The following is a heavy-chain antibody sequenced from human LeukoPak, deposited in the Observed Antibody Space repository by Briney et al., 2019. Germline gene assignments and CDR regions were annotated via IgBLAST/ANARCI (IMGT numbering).Heavy chain of an antibody. Sequence: ASVKVSCKASGYTFTSYGISWVRQAPGQGLEWMGWISAYNGNTNYAQKLQGRVTMTTDTSTSTAYMELRSLRSDDTAVYYCARAQISPLIAVAGTDDYWGQGTLVTVSP. V-gene: IGHV1-18*01. D-gene: IGHD6-19*01. CDR2: ISAYNGNT. J-gene: IGHJ4*02. CDR1: GYTFTSYG. CDR3: ARAQISPLIAVAGTDDY.